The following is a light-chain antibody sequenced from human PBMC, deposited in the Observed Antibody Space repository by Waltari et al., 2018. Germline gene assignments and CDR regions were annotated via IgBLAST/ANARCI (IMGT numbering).Light chain of an antibody. CDR1: SLRGYY. Sequence: SSEPTQDPAVSVALGQTVRITCQGDSLRGYYANWYHQKPGQAPLLVMYGKNNRPSGIPDRFSGSYSGDTASLTITGAQAEDEADYYCNSRDSSGHPFVFGTGTKVTVL. CDR3: NSRDSSGHPFV. J-gene: IGLJ1*01. CDR2: GKN. V-gene: IGLV3-19*01.